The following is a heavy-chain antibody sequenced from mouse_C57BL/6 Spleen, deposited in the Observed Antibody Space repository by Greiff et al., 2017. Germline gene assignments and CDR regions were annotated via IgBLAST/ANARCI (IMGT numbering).Heavy chain of an antibody. CDR2: IHPSDSNT. J-gene: IGHJ4*01. CDR3: ALSYYYGNAMDY. D-gene: IGHD1-1*01. V-gene: IGHV1-74*01. Sequence: VQLQQPGAELVKPGASVKVSCKASGYTFTSYWMHWVKQRPGQGLEWIGRIHPSDSNTNYNQKFKGKATLTVDKSSSTAYMQLSNLTSGDSAVYYCALSYYYGNAMDYWGQGTSVTVSS. CDR1: GYTFTSYW.